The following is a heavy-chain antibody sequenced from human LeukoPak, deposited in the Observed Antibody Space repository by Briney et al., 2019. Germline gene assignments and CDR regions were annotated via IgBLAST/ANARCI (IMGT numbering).Heavy chain of an antibody. V-gene: IGHV3-23*01. Sequence: PGGSLRLSCAASGFTFSSYAMSWVRQAPGKGLEWVSAISGSGGSTYYADSVKGRFTISRDNSKNTLYLQMNSLRAEDTAVYYCAKGGTYYDILTGYYPAPNWFDPWGQGTLVTVSS. J-gene: IGHJ5*02. D-gene: IGHD3-9*01. CDR3: AKGGTYYDILTGYYPAPNWFDP. CDR1: GFTFSSYA. CDR2: ISGSGGST.